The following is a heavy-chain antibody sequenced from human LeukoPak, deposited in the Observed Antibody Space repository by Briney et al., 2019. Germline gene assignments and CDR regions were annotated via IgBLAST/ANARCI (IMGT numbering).Heavy chain of an antibody. CDR3: ATGGPWDLLKY. Sequence: EASVKVSCKVSGGTLTELSTHWVRQAPGKGLEWMGGFDPEHGEMIYAQKLQGRVTMTEDRSTDTAYMELSSLRSEDTAVYYCATGGPWDLLKYWGQGTLDTVSS. CDR1: GGTLTELS. D-gene: IGHD3-9*01. V-gene: IGHV1-24*01. CDR2: FDPEHGEM. J-gene: IGHJ4*02.